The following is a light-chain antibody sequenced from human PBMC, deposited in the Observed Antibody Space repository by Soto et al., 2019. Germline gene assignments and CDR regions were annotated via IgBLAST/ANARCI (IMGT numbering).Light chain of an antibody. V-gene: IGLV3-21*04. CDR2: YDS. J-gene: IGLJ2*01. CDR3: QVWDSSSVYVV. CDR1: NIGSKS. Sequence: SYELTQPPSVSVAPGKTARINCGGNNIGSKSVHWYQQKPGQAPVLVIYYDSDRPSGIPERFSGSNSGNTATLTISRVEAGDEADYYCQVWDSSSVYVVFGGGTKLTVL.